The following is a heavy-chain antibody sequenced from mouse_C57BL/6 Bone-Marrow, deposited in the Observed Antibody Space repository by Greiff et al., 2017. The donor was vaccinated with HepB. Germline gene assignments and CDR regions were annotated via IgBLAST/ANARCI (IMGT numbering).Heavy chain of an antibody. CDR2: ISYSGST. D-gene: IGHD2-5*01. CDR1: GYSITSDH. J-gene: IGHJ4*01. CDR3: ARWYSNYVAMDY. Sequence: EVQLQQSGPGLAKPSQTLSLTCSVTGYSITSDHRNWIRKFPGNKLEYMGYISYSGSTYYNPSLKSRISITRDTSKNQYYLQLNSVTTEDTATYYCARWYSNYVAMDYWGQGTSVTVSS. V-gene: IGHV3-8*01.